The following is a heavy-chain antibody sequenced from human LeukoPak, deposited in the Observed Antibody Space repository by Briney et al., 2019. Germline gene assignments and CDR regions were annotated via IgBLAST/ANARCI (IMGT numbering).Heavy chain of an antibody. V-gene: IGHV5-51*01. CDR1: RYSFTNYW. Sequence: GESLKISCKGSRYSFTNYWIAWVRQMPGKGLEWMGIIYLGDSDTRHIPSFQGQVTISADKSISTAYLQWSSLKASDTAMYYCARYSSGYPYPDYWGQGTLVTVSS. D-gene: IGHD3-22*01. CDR3: ARYSSGYPYPDY. CDR2: IYLGDSDT. J-gene: IGHJ4*02.